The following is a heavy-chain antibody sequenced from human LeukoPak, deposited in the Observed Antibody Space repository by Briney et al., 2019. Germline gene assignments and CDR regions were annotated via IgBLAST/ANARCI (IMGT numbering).Heavy chain of an antibody. J-gene: IGHJ4*02. CDR2: IWYDGSNK. Sequence: GRSLRLSCAASGFTFSSYGMHWVRQAPGKGLEWVAVIWYDGSNKYYADSVKGRFTISRDNSKNTLYLQMNSLRAEDTAVCYCAKEGGSGYYYFDYWGQGTLVTVSS. CDR1: GFTFSSYG. CDR3: AKEGGSGYYYFDY. V-gene: IGHV3-33*06. D-gene: IGHD3-22*01.